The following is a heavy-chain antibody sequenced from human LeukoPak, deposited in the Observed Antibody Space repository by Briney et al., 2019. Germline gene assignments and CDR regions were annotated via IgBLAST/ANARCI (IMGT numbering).Heavy chain of an antibody. D-gene: IGHD5-12*01. CDR3: ARNRGYGGYDSDY. V-gene: IGHV3-11*01. Sequence: PGGSLRLSCAASGFSFSDYYMSWIRQAPGKGLEWVSYISSSGTTIYYADSVKGRFTISRDNAKNSPYLQMNSLRAEDTAVYYCARNRGYGGYDSDYWGQGTLVTVSS. CDR2: ISSSGTTI. CDR1: GFSFSDYY. J-gene: IGHJ4*02.